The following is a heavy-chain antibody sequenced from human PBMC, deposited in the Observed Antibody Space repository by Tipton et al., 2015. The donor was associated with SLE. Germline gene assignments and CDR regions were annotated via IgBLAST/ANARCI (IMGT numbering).Heavy chain of an antibody. V-gene: IGHV5-51*03. CDR3: ARSTERINWFDP. D-gene: IGHD1-1*01. J-gene: IGHJ5*02. CDR2: IYPGDSDS. Sequence: QLVQSGAEVKKPGESLKISCKCSGYSFSNYWIGWVRQMPGKGLEWMGSIYPGDSDSRYSPSFQGQVTISADKSVTTAYLQWSSLKASDTAMYYCARSTERINWFDPWGQGTQVTVSS. CDR1: GYSFSNYW.